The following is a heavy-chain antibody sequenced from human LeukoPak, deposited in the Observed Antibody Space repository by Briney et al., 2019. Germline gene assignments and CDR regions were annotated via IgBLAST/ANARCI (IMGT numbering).Heavy chain of an antibody. CDR2: IHHSGST. D-gene: IGHD6-13*01. CDR3: AGHVSAAAGGR. CDR1: GGSVRDNY. V-gene: IGHV4-34*01. Sequence: PSETLSLTCAVYGGSVRDNYWSWIRQPPGKGLEWIGEIHHSGSTKYNPSPKSRVTISLDTSKNQFSLKLNSMTAADTAVYYCAGHVSAAAGGRWGQGTLVTVSS. J-gene: IGHJ4*02.